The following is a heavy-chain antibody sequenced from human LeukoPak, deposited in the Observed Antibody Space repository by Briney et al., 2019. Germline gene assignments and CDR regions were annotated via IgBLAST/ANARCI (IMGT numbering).Heavy chain of an antibody. CDR3: ARHAYYYDSSGYFFPFDI. Sequence: PSETLSLTCTVSGDSISSTPYYWGWLRQSPRKGLEWITTMFYRGSTYYNPSLKSRVTMSVDTSRNQFSLKLTSVTAADTAVYYCARHAYYYDSSGYFFPFDIWGQGTLVTVSS. CDR1: GDSISSTPYY. V-gene: IGHV4-39*01. D-gene: IGHD3-22*01. J-gene: IGHJ4*02. CDR2: MFYRGST.